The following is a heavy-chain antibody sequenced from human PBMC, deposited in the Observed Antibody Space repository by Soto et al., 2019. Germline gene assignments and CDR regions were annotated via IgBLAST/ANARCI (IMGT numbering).Heavy chain of an antibody. CDR1: GFSVSSDY. J-gene: IGHJ3*02. D-gene: IGHD3-3*01. CDR3: ARATEWNALDI. CDR2: IYRGGST. V-gene: IGHV3-53*02. Sequence: DVQLVETGGGLIQPGGSLRLSCAASGFSVSSDYMNWVRQDPGKGLEWVSVIYRGGSTYYADSVRGRFTISRDNSENTLFLQMNSLRADDTAVYYCARATEWNALDIWGQGTMVTVSS.